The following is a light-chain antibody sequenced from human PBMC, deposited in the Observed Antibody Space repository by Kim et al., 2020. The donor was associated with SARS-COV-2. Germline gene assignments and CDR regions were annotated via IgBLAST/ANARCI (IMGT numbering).Light chain of an antibody. Sequence: AIRMTQSPSSLSASTGDRVTITCRASQDITSYLAWYQQKPGKAPKLLIFAASTLQSGVPSRFSGSGSGTDFTLTISCLQSEDFATYYCQQYYDYPYTFGQGTKLEI. CDR2: AAS. CDR3: QQYYDYPYT. V-gene: IGKV1-8*01. J-gene: IGKJ2*01. CDR1: QDITSY.